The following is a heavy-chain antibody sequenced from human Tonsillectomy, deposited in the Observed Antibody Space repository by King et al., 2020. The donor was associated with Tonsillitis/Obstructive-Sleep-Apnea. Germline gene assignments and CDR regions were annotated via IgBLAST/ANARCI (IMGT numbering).Heavy chain of an antibody. CDR3: ARDGFSAFDI. CDR2: TWFDGSNK. D-gene: IGHD3-3*02. J-gene: IGHJ3*02. Sequence: VQLVESGGGVVQPGRSLRLSCAASGFTFSSFGMHWVRQAPGKGLEWVVVTWFDGSNKYYADSVKGRCTISRDNSKNTLYLLMNSLRAEDTAVYYCARDGFSAFDIWGQGTMVTVYS. V-gene: IGHV3-33*01. CDR1: GFTFSSFG.